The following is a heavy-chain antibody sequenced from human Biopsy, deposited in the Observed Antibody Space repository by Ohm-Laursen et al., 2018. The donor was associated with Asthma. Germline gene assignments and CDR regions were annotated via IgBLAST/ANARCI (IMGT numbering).Heavy chain of an antibody. J-gene: IGHJ4*02. CDR3: ASDFPKDYVRYNFQF. CDR1: GYNLTDLS. CDR2: HDHGEGGT. Sequence: ASVKVSCKVSGYNLTDLSMHWVRQAPGQGLEWMGGHDHGEGGTVNARRFQGRVTMTEDTSTDTAYMELSSLSSDDTAVYYCASDFPKDYVRYNFQFWGQGTLVTVSS. D-gene: IGHD4-17*01. V-gene: IGHV1-24*01.